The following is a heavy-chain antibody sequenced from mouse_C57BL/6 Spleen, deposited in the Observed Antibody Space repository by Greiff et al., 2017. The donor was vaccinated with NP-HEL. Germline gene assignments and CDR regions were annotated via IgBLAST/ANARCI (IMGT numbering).Heavy chain of an antibody. V-gene: IGHV1-26*01. Sequence: EVQLQQSGPELVKPGASVKISCKASGYTFTDYYMNWVKQSHGKSLEWIGDINPNNGGTSYNQKFKGKATLTVDKSSSTAYMELRSLTSEDSAVYYCARRAGTWGYAMDYWGQGTSVTVSS. CDR3: ARRAGTWGYAMDY. CDR1: GYTFTDYY. CDR2: INPNNGGT. D-gene: IGHD3-3*01. J-gene: IGHJ4*01.